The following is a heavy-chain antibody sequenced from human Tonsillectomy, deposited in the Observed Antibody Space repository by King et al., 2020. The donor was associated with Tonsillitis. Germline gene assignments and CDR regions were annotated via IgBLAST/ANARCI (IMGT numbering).Heavy chain of an antibody. CDR3: VVRSCTATACFAASRNSFDN. Sequence: VQLVESGGGVVQPGGSLRLSCAASGFTFSRYWMTWVRQAPGKGLEWVANIKEDGSEKRYADSVQGRFSISRDNAKNSLFLQMDSLRSEDTAVYSCVVRSCTATACFAASRNSFDNWGQGTVVTVSS. CDR2: IKEDGSEK. CDR1: GFTFSRYW. J-gene: IGHJ4*02. V-gene: IGHV3-7*01. D-gene: IGHD2-8*02.